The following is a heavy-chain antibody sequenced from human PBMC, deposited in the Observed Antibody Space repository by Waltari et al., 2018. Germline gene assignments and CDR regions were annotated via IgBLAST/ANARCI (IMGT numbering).Heavy chain of an antibody. D-gene: IGHD1-7*01. CDR3: AREVHDGTDSRKYIQH. V-gene: IGHV1-2*05. J-gene: IGHJ1*01. Sequence: QVQLVQSGAEVKMPGASVKVSCKASGYNFFGYFIHWVRQTPGQGLEWMGRINPDRGGPNHAQKFQSRVTITSDTSITTAYMELSSLEFDDIGVYCCAREVHDGTDSRKYIQHWGQGTLFTVSS. CDR1: GYNFFGYF. CDR2: INPDRGGP.